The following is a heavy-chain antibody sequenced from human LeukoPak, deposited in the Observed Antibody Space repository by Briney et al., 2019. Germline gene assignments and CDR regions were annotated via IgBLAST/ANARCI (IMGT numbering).Heavy chain of an antibody. J-gene: IGHJ4*02. Sequence: GGSLGLSCAASGFTFSSYAMSWVRQAPGKGLEWVSAISGSGGSTYYADSVKGRFTISRDNSKNTLYLQMNSLRAEDTAVYYCAKDCSSTSCYRSFEYWGQGTLVTVSS. CDR2: ISGSGGST. V-gene: IGHV3-23*01. D-gene: IGHD2-2*01. CDR1: GFTFSSYA. CDR3: AKDCSSTSCYRSFEY.